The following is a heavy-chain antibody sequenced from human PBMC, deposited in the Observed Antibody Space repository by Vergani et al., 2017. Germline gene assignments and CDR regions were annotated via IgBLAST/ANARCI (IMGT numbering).Heavy chain of an antibody. J-gene: IGHJ4*02. CDR3: ARLYGRDSSGSKYFDY. Sequence: EVQLVQSGAEVKKPGESLKISCQISGYSFTNYWIGWVRQMPGKALEWMGIIHPSDSDTRYSPSFQGKVTISVDNSISTAYLQRISLRAADSAMYYCARLYGRDSSGSKYFDYWVQGTLVTVSS. CDR2: IHPSDSDT. V-gene: IGHV5-51*01. CDR1: GYSFTNYW. D-gene: IGHD3-22*01.